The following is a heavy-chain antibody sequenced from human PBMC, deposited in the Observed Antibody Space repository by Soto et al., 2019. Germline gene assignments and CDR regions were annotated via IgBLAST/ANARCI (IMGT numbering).Heavy chain of an antibody. Sequence: GGSLRLSCAASGFTFSNAWMNWVRQAPGKGLEWVGRIKSKTDGGTTDYAAPVKGRFTISRDDSKNTLYLQMNSLKTEDTAVYYCTTDRDRYDSSGYYTGWFDPWGQGTLVTVSS. CDR1: GFTFSNAW. CDR2: IKSKTDGGTT. J-gene: IGHJ5*02. CDR3: TTDRDRYDSSGYYTGWFDP. V-gene: IGHV3-15*07. D-gene: IGHD3-22*01.